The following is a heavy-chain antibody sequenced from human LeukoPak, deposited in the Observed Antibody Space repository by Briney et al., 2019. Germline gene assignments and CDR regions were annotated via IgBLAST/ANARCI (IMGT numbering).Heavy chain of an antibody. D-gene: IGHD1/OR15-1a*01. J-gene: IGHJ4*02. Sequence: GASVKVFCKASGYTFTEYYLHWVRQAPGQGLEWMGWINPKSGGTSCAQKFQGRVTMTRDTSISTAYMELSGLSFDDTAMYYCARVGTTHYWGQGTLVTVSS. CDR2: INPKSGGT. V-gene: IGHV1-2*02. CDR3: ARVGTTHY. CDR1: GYTFTEYY.